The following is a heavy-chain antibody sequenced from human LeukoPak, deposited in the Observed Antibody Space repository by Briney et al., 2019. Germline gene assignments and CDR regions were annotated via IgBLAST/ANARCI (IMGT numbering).Heavy chain of an antibody. CDR3: ARRAVAGTYYYYYMDV. V-gene: IGHV1-24*01. CDR1: GYTLTELS. Sequence: ASVKVSCKVSGYTLTELSMHWVRQAPGKGLEWMGGFDPEDGETIYAQKFQGRVTMTEDTSTDTAYMELSSLRSEDTAVYYCARRAVAGTYYYYYMDVWGKGTTVTIPS. CDR2: FDPEDGET. J-gene: IGHJ6*03. D-gene: IGHD6-19*01.